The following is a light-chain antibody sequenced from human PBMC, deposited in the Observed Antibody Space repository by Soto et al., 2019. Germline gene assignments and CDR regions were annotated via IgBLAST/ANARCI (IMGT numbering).Light chain of an antibody. J-gene: IGKJ1*01. CDR2: AAS. CDR1: QSVSSAY. Sequence: EIVLTQSPGTLSLSPGERATLSCRASQSVSSAYLAWYQHEPGQPPTLLIYAASSRVPGIPDRFSGSGSGTDVTLNISRLGPEDFAEYYCLQYGSSAKLTFGRGTKEEIK. CDR3: LQYGSSAKLT. V-gene: IGKV3-20*01.